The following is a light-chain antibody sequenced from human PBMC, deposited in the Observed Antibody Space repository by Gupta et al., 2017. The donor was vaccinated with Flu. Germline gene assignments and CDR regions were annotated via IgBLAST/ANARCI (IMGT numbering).Light chain of an antibody. Sequence: ISSSASDTNIGSYTISCYQQLPQAAPNILIYNNNRRPSGVPGRFSGSKCDTSASLTTSGLQAEDEADYYCSPENNNKNRAVFGGGTKLTVL. V-gene: IGLV1-44*01. CDR3: SPENNNKNRAV. CDR2: NNN. J-gene: IGLJ3*02. CDR1: DTNIGSYT.